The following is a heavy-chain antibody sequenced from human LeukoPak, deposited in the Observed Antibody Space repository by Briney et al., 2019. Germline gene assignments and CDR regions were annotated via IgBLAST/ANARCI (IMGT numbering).Heavy chain of an antibody. V-gene: IGHV4-38-2*01. CDR1: GYSISSGYY. CDR2: IYHSGST. D-gene: IGHD2-2*01. Sequence: PSETLSLTCAVSGYSISSGYYWGWIRQPPGKGLEWIGSIYHSGSTYYNPSLKSRVTISVDTSKNQFSLKLSSVTAADTAVYYCARYSYCSSTNWACGFDPWGQGTLVTVSS. CDR3: ARYSYCSSTNWACGFDP. J-gene: IGHJ5*02.